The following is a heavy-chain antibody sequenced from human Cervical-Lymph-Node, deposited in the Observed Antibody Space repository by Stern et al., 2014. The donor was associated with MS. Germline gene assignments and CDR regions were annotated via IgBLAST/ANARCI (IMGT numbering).Heavy chain of an antibody. CDR1: GGSISDSSYY. J-gene: IGHJ4*02. V-gene: IGHV4-39*01. Sequence: QLQLQESGPGLVKPSETLSLTCTVSGGSISDSSYYWGWVRQPPGKALEWIGSVYHSGDSYYNTSLRSRLTISVDTSTSRFSLRLASGTAADTAVYYCARQYGLNDYGGNFDFWGQGTLVTVSS. CDR2: VYHSGDS. D-gene: IGHD4-23*01. CDR3: ARQYGLNDYGGNFDF.